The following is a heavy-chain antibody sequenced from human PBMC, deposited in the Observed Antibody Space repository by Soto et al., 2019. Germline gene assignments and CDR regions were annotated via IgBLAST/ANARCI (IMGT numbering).Heavy chain of an antibody. J-gene: IGHJ6*02. CDR3: ARVGAGIAAAGITATYYFYYAMGV. D-gene: IGHD6-13*01. CDR1: GDSVTSGSYY. Sequence: SETLSLTCTVSGDSVTSGSYYWSWIRQPPGKGLEWIGYMYNYNIESTNYNPSLKSRVTISVDTSNNQFSPKLSSVTAADTAVYYCARVGAGIAAAGITATYYFYYAMGVWGQGTTVTVSS. CDR2: MYNYNIEST. V-gene: IGHV4-61*01.